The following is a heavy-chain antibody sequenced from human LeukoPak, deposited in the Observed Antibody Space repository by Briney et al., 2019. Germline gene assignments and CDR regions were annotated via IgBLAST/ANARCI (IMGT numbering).Heavy chain of an antibody. D-gene: IGHD2-8*01. CDR2: ISGSDSSTYYTDSAEGST. J-gene: IGHJ4*02. V-gene: IGHV3-23*01. CDR1: GFTFMSYA. Sequence: GGSLRLSCEASGFTFMSYAVSWVRQAPGKGLQWVSGISGSDSSTYYTDSAEGSTYYTDSAEGRFTISRGNSKNTVYLQINSLRAEDTAVYYCAKCMSATGVCLNFDSWGQGILVTVSS. CDR3: AKCMSATGVCLNFDS.